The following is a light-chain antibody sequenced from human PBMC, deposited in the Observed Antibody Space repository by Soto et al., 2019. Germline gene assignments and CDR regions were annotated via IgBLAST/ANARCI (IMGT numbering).Light chain of an antibody. J-gene: IGKJ1*01. CDR1: QTISVS. CDR2: DAS. Sequence: IQMTQSPSTLSASVGDTVTITCRASQTISVSSAWYQQKPGKAPNLLIYDASTLQGGVPSRFSGSGSGTEFTLTVTSLQPEDFATYFCQQYDKYSTFGHGTKVDIK. V-gene: IGKV1-5*01. CDR3: QQYDKYST.